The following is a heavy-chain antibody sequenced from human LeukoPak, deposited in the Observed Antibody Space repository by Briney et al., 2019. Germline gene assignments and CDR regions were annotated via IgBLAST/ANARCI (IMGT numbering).Heavy chain of an antibody. CDR3: ARDMIAVRPNWFDP. CDR2: ISAYNGNT. V-gene: IGHV1-18*01. CDR1: GYSFTTYG. D-gene: IGHD6-6*01. Sequence: ASVKVPCKASGYSFTTYGISWVRQAPGQGLEWMGWISAYNGNTNYAQKLQGRVTMTTDTSTSTAYMELRSLRSDDTAVYYCARDMIAVRPNWFDPWGKGTLVTVSS. J-gene: IGHJ5*02.